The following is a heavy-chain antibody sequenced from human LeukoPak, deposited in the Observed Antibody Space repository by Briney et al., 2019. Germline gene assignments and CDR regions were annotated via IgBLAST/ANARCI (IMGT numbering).Heavy chain of an antibody. V-gene: IGHV3-11*01. CDR2: ISSSGSTI. Sequence: GGSLRLSCAASGFTFSDYYMSWIRQAPGKGLEWVSYISSSGSTIYYADSVKGRFTISRDNAKNSLYLQMNSLRAEDTALYYCAKLPARYSSSRDAFDIWGQGTMVTVSS. CDR1: GFTFSDYY. D-gene: IGHD6-13*01. CDR3: AKLPARYSSSRDAFDI. J-gene: IGHJ3*02.